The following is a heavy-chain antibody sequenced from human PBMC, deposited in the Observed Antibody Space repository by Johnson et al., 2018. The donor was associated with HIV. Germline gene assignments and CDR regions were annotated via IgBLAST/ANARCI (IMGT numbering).Heavy chain of an antibody. CDR2: ISWNSGSESI. J-gene: IGHJ3*02. CDR3: ARLGAITATGVGALDI. Sequence: VQLVESGGDLVEPGTSLRLSCVASGFNFDDYAMHWVRQAPGKGLEWVARISWNSGSESIDYVDSVKGRFIISRDNAKNSLFLQMNSLRVGDTAVYYCARLGAITATGVGALDIWGRGTMVTVSS. D-gene: IGHD7-27*01. V-gene: IGHV3-9*01. CDR1: GFNFDDYA.